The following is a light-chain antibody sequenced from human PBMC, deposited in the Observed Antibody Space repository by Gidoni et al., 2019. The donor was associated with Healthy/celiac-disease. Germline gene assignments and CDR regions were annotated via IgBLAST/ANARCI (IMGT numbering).Light chain of an antibody. J-gene: IGKJ3*01. Sequence: AIRMTQSPSSLSASTGDRVTITCRASQSISSYLAWYQQKPGKAPKLLIYAASTLQSGVPSRFSGSGSGTDFTLTISCLQSEDFATYYCQQYYSYPFTFGQGTKVEIK. V-gene: IGKV1-8*01. CDR2: AAS. CDR3: QQYYSYPFT. CDR1: QSISSY.